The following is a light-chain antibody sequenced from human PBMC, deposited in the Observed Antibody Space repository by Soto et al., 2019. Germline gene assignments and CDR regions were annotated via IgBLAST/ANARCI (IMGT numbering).Light chain of an antibody. Sequence: LTQPASVSGSPGQSITISCTGTSSDVGGYKYVSWYQQHPDKAPKLIIYDVTNRPSGISNRFSGSKSGNTASLTISGLQAEDEADYYCSSYTSSSSYVFGTGTKVT. CDR1: SSDVGGYKY. CDR2: DVT. J-gene: IGLJ1*01. V-gene: IGLV2-14*01. CDR3: SSYTSSSSYV.